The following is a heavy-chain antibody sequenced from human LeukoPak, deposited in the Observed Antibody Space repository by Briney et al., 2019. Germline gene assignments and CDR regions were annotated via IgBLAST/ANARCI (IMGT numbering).Heavy chain of an antibody. V-gene: IGHV1-18*01. CDR2: VCAYNGHT. D-gene: IGHD1-26*01. Sequence: ASVKLSCKASGYTFTIYGISRVRQAPGQGLEWMGWVCAYNGHTNYAQKLQGRVTMTTDTSTSTAYMELRSLRSDDTAVYSCARGGRWELPRPYAFDIWGQGTMVTVSS. CDR3: ARGGRWELPRPYAFDI. J-gene: IGHJ3*02. CDR1: GYTFTIYG.